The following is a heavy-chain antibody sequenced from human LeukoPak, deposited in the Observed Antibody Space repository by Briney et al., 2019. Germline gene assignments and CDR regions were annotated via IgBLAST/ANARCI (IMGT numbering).Heavy chain of an antibody. D-gene: IGHD6-13*01. CDR2: IYYSGST. CDR1: GGSISSSSYY. CDR3: ARQRDLYSTYYY. V-gene: IGHV4-39*01. J-gene: IGHJ4*02. Sequence: PSETLSLTCTASGGSISSSSYYWGWIRQPPGKGLEWIGSIYYSGSTYYNPSLKSRVTISVDTSKNQFSLKLSSVAAADTAVYYCARQRDLYSTYYYWGQGTLVTVSS.